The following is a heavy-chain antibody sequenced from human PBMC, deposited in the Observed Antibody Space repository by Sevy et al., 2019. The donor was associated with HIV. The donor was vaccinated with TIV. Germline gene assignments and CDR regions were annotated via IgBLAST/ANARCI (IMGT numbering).Heavy chain of an antibody. J-gene: IGHJ6*03. CDR2: ISGSGTRT. D-gene: IGHD3-22*01. Sequence: GGSLRLSCAVSGFSFDSYGMTWVRQAPGKGLEWVSGISGSGTRTYYADSVKGRFSISRDNSKNRLYLQINSLRSDDTAIYYCAKGGGGHYDPDEIGYYFYYYNMDVWGKGTTVTVSS. CDR3: AKGGGGHYDPDEIGYYFYYYNMDV. V-gene: IGHV3-23*01. CDR1: GFSFDSYG.